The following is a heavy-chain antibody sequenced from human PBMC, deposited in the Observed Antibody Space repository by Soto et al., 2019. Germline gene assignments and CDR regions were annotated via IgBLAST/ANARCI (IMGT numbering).Heavy chain of an antibody. J-gene: IGHJ6*02. CDR1: GYTFNGYY. CDR3: ARAAYDILTGYPSDYYGMDV. Sequence: ASVKVSCKASGYTFNGYYMHWVRQAPGQGLEWMGWINPNSGGTNYAQKFQGWVTMTRDTSISTAYMELSRLRSDDTAVYYCARAAYDILTGYPSDYYGMDVWGQGTTVTVSS. D-gene: IGHD3-9*01. V-gene: IGHV1-2*04. CDR2: INPNSGGT.